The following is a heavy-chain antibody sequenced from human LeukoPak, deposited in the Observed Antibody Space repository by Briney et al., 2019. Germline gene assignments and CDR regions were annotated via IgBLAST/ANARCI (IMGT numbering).Heavy chain of an antibody. D-gene: IGHD3-10*01. V-gene: IGHV4-59*08. Sequence: KSSETLSLTCTVSGGSISSYYWSWIRQPPGKGLEWIGNIYYSGSPNYNPSLKSRVTISLDTSKNQFSVRLSSVTAADTAVYYCARGPGYYGSGSYPSVYWGQGTLVTVSS. CDR1: GGSISSYY. CDR2: IYYSGSP. J-gene: IGHJ4*02. CDR3: ARGPGYYGSGSYPSVY.